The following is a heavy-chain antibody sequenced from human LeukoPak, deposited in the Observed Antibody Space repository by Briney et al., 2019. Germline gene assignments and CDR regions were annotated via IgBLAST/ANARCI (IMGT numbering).Heavy chain of an antibody. J-gene: IGHJ4*02. CDR1: GFTFSSYE. V-gene: IGHV3-48*03. CDR3: ARGKWEPLDY. CDR2: ISSSGRTK. D-gene: IGHD1-26*01. Sequence: GGSLRLSCAASGFTFSSYEMNWARQPPGKGLEWVSYISSSGRTKYYADSVKGRFTISRDNAKNSLYLQMNSLRAEDTAVYYCARGKWEPLDYWGQGTLVTVSS.